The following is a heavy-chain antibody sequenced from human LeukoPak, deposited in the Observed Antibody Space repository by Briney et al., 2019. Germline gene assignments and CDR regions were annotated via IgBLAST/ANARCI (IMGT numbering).Heavy chain of an antibody. J-gene: IGHJ5*02. V-gene: IGHV4-39*01. D-gene: IGHD3-16*02. Sequence: SSETLSLTCTVSGGSISSSSYYWGWIRQPPRKGLEWIGSIYYSGSTYYNPSLKSRVTISVDTSKNHFSLKLSSVTAADTAVYYCARQEYDYVWGSYRYFGSIFDPWGQGTLVTASS. CDR2: IYYSGST. CDR3: ARQEYDYVWGSYRYFGSIFDP. CDR1: GGSISSSSYY.